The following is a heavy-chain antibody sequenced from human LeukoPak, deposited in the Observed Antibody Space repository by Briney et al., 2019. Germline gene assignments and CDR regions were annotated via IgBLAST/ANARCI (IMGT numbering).Heavy chain of an antibody. CDR1: GYSFTSYW. Sequence: GESLKISCKGSGYSFTSYWIGWVRQMPGKGLEWMGIIYPGDSDTRYSPSFQGQVTISADKSISTAYLQWSSLKASDTAMYYCARPSYCSGGSCHSSRFDYWGQGTLVTVSS. CDR2: IYPGDSDT. V-gene: IGHV5-51*01. D-gene: IGHD2-15*01. J-gene: IGHJ4*02. CDR3: ARPSYCSGGSCHSSRFDY.